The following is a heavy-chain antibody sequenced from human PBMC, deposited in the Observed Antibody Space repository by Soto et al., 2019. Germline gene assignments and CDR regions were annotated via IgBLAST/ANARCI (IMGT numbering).Heavy chain of an antibody. CDR3: ARDKDRAQLGGNSYYVLDV. CDR1: GGTFRNSA. CDR2: LLPIFGTP. J-gene: IGHJ6*02. V-gene: IGHV1-69*12. D-gene: IGHD3-3*02. Sequence: QVQLEQSGAEVKKPGSSVKVSCKASGGTFRNSAISGLRQAPGQGLEWMGGLLPIFGTPDDAQKFQGRVTITAEDSTTTAYMELSGLKPDDTAGYYCARDKDRAQLGGNSYYVLDVWGQGTTVTVSS.